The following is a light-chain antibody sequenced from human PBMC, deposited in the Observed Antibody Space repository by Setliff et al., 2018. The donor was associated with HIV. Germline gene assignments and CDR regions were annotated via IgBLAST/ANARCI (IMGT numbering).Light chain of an antibody. CDR1: SSDVGGYNH. V-gene: IGLV2-14*01. CDR3: SSYAITNTLP. CDR2: EVR. Sequence: LTQPASVSGSPGQSITISCTGTSSDVGGYNHVSWYQQHPGKAPKLIIYEVRNRPSGVSNRFSGSKSGNTASLTISGLQAEDEGDYYCSSYAITNTLPFGTGTKVTVL. J-gene: IGLJ1*01.